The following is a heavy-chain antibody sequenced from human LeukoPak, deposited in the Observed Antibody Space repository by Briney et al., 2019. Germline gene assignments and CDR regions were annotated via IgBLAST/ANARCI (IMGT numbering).Heavy chain of an antibody. D-gene: IGHD6-19*01. CDR2: IFPSDSDT. Sequence: GESLKISCKGSGYSFTSYWIGWVRQMPGKGLEWMGIIFPSDSDTRYSPSFQGQVTISADKSISTAYLQWSSLKASDTAKYYCARHHSSGWTRDAFDIWGQGTMVTVSS. CDR1: GYSFTSYW. J-gene: IGHJ3*02. CDR3: ARHHSSGWTRDAFDI. V-gene: IGHV5-51*01.